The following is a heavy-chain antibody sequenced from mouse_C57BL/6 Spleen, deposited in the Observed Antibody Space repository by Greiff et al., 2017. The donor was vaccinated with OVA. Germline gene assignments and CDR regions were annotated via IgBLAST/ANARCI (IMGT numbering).Heavy chain of an antibody. CDR3: ARDDSNHWYFDV. CDR1: GFSLTSYG. J-gene: IGHJ1*03. Sequence: VQLQESGPGLVQPSQSLSITCTVSGFSLTSYGVHWVRQSPGKGLEWLGVIWSGGSTDYNAAFISRLSISKDNSKSQVFFKMNSLQADDTAIYYCARDDSNHWYFDVWGTGTTVTVSS. CDR2: IWSGGST. D-gene: IGHD2-5*01. V-gene: IGHV2-2*01.